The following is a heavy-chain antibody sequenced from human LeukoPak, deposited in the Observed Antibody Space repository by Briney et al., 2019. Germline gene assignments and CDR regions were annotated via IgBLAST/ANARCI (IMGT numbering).Heavy chain of an antibody. J-gene: IGHJ6*04. D-gene: IGHD3-10*01. Sequence: PGGSLRLSCAASGLTFSTYWMTWVRQAPGQGLEWVANIKQDGSEKNYVDSVKGRFTISRDNVKNSLYLQMNSLRVEDTAVYYCAGGIAMVRGGDVWGKGTTVTVSS. CDR1: GLTFSTYW. V-gene: IGHV3-7*01. CDR2: IKQDGSEK. CDR3: AGGIAMVRGGDV.